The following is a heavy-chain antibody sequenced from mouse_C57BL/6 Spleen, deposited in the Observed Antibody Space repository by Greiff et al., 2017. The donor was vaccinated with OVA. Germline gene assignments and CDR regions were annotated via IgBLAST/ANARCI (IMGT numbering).Heavy chain of an antibody. CDR2: IDPSDSET. V-gene: IGHV1-52*01. J-gene: IGHJ2*01. D-gene: IGHD2-5*01. CDR3: ARKVYSNYGYFDY. CDR1: GYTFTSYW. Sequence: VQLQQPGAELVRPGSSVKLSCKASGYTFTSYWMHWVKQRPIQGLEWIGNIDPSDSETHYNQKFKDKATLTVDKSSSTAYMQLSSLTSEDSAVYYCARKVYSNYGYFDYWGQGTTLTVSS.